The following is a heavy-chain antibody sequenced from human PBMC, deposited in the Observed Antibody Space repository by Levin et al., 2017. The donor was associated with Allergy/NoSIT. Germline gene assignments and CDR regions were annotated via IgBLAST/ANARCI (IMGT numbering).Heavy chain of an antibody. D-gene: IGHD2-2*01. CDR3: ARGGCSSTSCLDN. CDR1: GFTFSNYW. Sequence: QPGGSLRLSCAASGFTFSNYWMHWVRQAPGKGLVWVSHINSDGSNTNYADSVEGRFTISRDNAKNTLYLQMNSLRDEDTAVYYCARGGCSSTSCLDNWGQGTLVTVSP. CDR2: INSDGSNT. V-gene: IGHV3-74*01. J-gene: IGHJ4*02.